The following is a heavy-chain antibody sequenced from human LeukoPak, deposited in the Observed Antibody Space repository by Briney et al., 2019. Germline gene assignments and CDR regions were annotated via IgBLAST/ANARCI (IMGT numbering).Heavy chain of an antibody. CDR3: ADLGYSD. D-gene: IGHD5-18*01. J-gene: IGHJ4*02. Sequence: SGGSLRLSCVASGLTYSSSWMTWARQAPGKGLEWVATIKDDGSDKYYVDSVKGRFSISRDNAKSSLYLHMNSLRLEDTAMYYCADLGYSDWGQGTLVTVSS. CDR1: GLTYSSSW. V-gene: IGHV3-7*01. CDR2: IKDDGSDK.